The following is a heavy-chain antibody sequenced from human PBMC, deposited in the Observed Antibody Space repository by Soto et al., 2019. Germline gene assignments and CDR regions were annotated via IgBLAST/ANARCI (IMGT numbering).Heavy chain of an antibody. V-gene: IGHV4-4*07. CDR3: ARECTLPRWELLRYVYY. D-gene: IGHD1-26*01. Sequence: SETLSLTCTVSAGSISSYYWSWIRQPAGKGLEWIGRIYTSGSTNYNPSLKSRVTMSVDTSKNQFSLKLSYVTAADTAVYYCARECTLPRWELLRYVYYWGQGTLVTVSS. CDR2: IYTSGST. J-gene: IGHJ4*02. CDR1: AGSISSYY.